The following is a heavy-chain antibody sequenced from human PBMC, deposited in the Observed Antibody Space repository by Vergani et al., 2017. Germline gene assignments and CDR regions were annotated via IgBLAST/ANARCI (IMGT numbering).Heavy chain of an antibody. CDR2: ISSSSSYI. V-gene: IGHV3-21*01. Sequence: EVQLVESGGGLVKPGGSLRLSCAASGFTFSSYSMNWVRQAPGKGLEWVSSISSSSSYIYYADSVKGRFTISRDNAKNSLYLQMNSLRAEDTAVYYCARDFRYYYDSSGIWGQGTMVTGSS. CDR3: ARDFRYYYDSSGI. D-gene: IGHD3-22*01. J-gene: IGHJ3*02. CDR1: GFTFSSYS.